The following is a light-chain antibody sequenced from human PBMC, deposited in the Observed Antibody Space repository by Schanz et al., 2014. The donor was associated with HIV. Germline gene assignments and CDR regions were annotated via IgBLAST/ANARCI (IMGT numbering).Light chain of an antibody. V-gene: IGLV2-14*03. CDR3: CSFTSSNTLL. CDR1: SSDVGYYDY. CDR2: DVS. Sequence: QSALTQPASVSGSPGQSITISCTGTSSDVGYYDYVSWYQQHPGKAPKVMIYDVSNRPSGVSDRFSGSKSGNTATLTISGLQAEDEADYYCCSFTSSNTLLFGGGTKLTVL. J-gene: IGLJ2*01.